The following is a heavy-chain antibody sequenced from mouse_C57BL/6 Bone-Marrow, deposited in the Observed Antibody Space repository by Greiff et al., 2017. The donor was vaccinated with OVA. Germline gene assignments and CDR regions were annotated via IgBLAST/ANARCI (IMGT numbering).Heavy chain of an antibody. J-gene: IGHJ2*01. Sequence: EVMLVESGGGLVKPGGSLKLSCAASGFTFSSYAMSWVRQTPEKRLEWVATISDGGSYTYYPDNVKGRFTISRDNAKNNLYLQMSHLKSEDTAMYYCAPYDRKLGYWGQGTTLTVSS. V-gene: IGHV5-4*03. D-gene: IGHD2-12*01. CDR3: APYDRKLGY. CDR2: ISDGGSYT. CDR1: GFTFSSYA.